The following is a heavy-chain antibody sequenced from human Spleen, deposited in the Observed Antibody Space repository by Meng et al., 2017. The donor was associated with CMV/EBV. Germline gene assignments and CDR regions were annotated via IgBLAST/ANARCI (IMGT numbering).Heavy chain of an antibody. Sequence: GESLKISCAASGFTFSDHYMDWVRQAPGKGLEWIGRSRNKANSYTTDYAASVKGRFSISRDDSQNSLYLQMNSLKTEDTAVYYCTRLGSSWSLDYWGQGTLVTVSS. D-gene: IGHD6-13*01. CDR1: GFTFSDHY. J-gene: IGHJ4*02. CDR2: SRNKANSYTT. CDR3: TRLGSSWSLDY. V-gene: IGHV3-72*01.